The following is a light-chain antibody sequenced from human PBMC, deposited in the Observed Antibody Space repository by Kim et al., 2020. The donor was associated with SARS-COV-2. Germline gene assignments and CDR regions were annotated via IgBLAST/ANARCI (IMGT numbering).Light chain of an antibody. J-gene: IGKJ5*01. V-gene: IGKV3-11*01. CDR3: QQRKSWPIT. Sequence: LSPGERATLSCRASQSVNSFLAWYQQKPGQAPRLLIYDASNRATGIPARFSGSGSGTDFTLTISSLEPEDFAVYYCQQRKSWPITFGQGTRLEIK. CDR2: DAS. CDR1: QSVNSF.